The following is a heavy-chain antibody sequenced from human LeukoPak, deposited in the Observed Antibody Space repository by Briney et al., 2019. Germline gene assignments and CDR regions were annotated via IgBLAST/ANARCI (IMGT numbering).Heavy chain of an antibody. J-gene: IGHJ5*02. Sequence: ASVKVSCKASGYTFTSYGISWVRQAPGQGLEWMGWIGAYNGNTNYAQKLQGRVTMTTDTSTSTAYMELRSLRSDDTAVYYCARDTYCSSTSCYAFGSRWFDPWGQGTLVTVSS. CDR1: GYTFTSYG. V-gene: IGHV1-18*01. CDR3: ARDTYCSSTSCYAFGSRWFDP. D-gene: IGHD2-2*01. CDR2: IGAYNGNT.